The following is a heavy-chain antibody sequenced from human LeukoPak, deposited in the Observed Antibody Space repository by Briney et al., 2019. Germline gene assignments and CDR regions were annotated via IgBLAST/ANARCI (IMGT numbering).Heavy chain of an antibody. CDR2: IIPIFGTA. J-gene: IGHJ3*02. Sequence: SVKVSCKASGGTFSSYAISWVRQAPGQGLEWMGRIIPIFGTANYAQKFQGSVTITTDGSTSTAYMELSSLRAEDTAVYYCARVGSSWTRGAFDIWGQGTMVTVSS. CDR3: ARVGSSWTRGAFDI. CDR1: GGTFSSYA. D-gene: IGHD6-13*01. V-gene: IGHV1-69*05.